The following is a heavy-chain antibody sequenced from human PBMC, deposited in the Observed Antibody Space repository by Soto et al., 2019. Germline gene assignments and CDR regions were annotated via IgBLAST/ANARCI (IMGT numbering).Heavy chain of an antibody. CDR1: GFTFSSYG. CDR3: AKGPTAMGPFDY. Sequence: QVQLVESGGGVVQPGRSLRLSCAASGFTFSSYGMHWVRQAPGKGLEWVAVISYDGSNKYYADSVKGRFTISRDNSKNTLYLQMNSLRAEDTAVYYCAKGPTAMGPFDYWGQGTLVTVSS. V-gene: IGHV3-30*18. D-gene: IGHD5-18*01. CDR2: ISYDGSNK. J-gene: IGHJ4*02.